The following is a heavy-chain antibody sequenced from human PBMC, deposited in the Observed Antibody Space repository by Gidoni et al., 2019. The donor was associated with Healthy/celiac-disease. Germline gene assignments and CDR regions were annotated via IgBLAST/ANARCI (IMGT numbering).Heavy chain of an antibody. Sequence: EVQLVESGGGLVQPGRSLRLSCAASGFTFDDYALHWVRQAPGKGLEWVSGISWNSGSIGYADSVKGRFTISRDNAKNSLYLQMNSLRAEDTALYYCAKGAGYYDSSGYYVDAFDIWGQGTMVTVSS. J-gene: IGHJ3*02. D-gene: IGHD3-22*01. CDR2: ISWNSGSI. CDR3: AKGAGYYDSSGYYVDAFDI. CDR1: GFTFDDYA. V-gene: IGHV3-9*01.